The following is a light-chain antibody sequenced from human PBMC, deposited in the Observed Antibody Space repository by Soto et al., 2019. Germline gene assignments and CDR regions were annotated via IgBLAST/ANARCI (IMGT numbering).Light chain of an antibody. J-gene: IGKJ1*01. Sequence: EIVLTQSPGTLSLSPGERATLSCRASQSGSSSYLAWYQQKPGQAPRLLIYGASSRATGIPDRFSGSGSGTDFTLTISRLEPEDFAVYYCQQYGTEGTFGQGTKVDIK. CDR1: QSGSSSY. V-gene: IGKV3-20*01. CDR3: QQYGTEGT. CDR2: GAS.